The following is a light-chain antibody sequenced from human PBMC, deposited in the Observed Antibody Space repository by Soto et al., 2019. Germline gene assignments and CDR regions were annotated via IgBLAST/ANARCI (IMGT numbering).Light chain of an antibody. CDR3: MQRTHVPIT. Sequence: DIVMTQSPLSLPVSPGEPSSISCSSSLSLLHTNGNNYLDWYLQKPGQSPQLLIYDVSNRFSGVPDRFSGSGSGTDFTLKISRVEAEDVGVYYCMQRTHVPITFGQGTRLEIK. J-gene: IGKJ5*01. CDR1: LSLLHTNGNNY. V-gene: IGKV2D-29*02. CDR2: DVS.